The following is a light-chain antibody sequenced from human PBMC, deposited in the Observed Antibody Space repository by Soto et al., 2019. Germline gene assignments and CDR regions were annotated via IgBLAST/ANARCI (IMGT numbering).Light chain of an antibody. CDR1: QNVYNN. CDR3: QQCRNWPLT. J-gene: IGKJ4*01. V-gene: IGKV3-15*01. Sequence: EIVMTQSPATLSASPGEGATLSCKAGQNVYNNLAWYQQRPGQPPRLLIYDASTRATGISARFSGSGYGTEFTLTTSSLQSEDFAVYLCQQCRNWPLTFGGGTKVDIK. CDR2: DAS.